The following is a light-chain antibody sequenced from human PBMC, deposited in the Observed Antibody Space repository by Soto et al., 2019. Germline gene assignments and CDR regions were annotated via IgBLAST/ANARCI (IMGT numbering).Light chain of an antibody. CDR2: DAS. CDR1: QSVSSSY. J-gene: IGKJ5*01. CDR3: QQRSNWPTIT. Sequence: EIVLTESPGTLSLSPGETATLSCGASQSVSSSYLAWYQQKPGQAPRLLIYDASNRATGIPARFSGSGSGTDFTLTISSLEPEDFAVYYCQQRSNWPTITFGQGTRLEI. V-gene: IGKV3D-20*02.